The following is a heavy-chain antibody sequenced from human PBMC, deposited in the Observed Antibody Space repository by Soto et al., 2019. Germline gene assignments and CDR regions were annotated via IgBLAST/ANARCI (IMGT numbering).Heavy chain of an antibody. Sequence: EVQLVESGGDLVQPGGSLKPSCQPPGSGFINHNSPGVAQPKGKGLEWVSGITTGGNAYFADSVKGRFSISRENAKNSFYLQTSSLRAEDTAMYYCVRVNADAYDVWGQGTMVTVSS. CDR3: VRVNADAYDV. V-gene: IGHV3-13*01. CDR1: GSGFINHN. J-gene: IGHJ3*01. CDR2: ITTGGNA.